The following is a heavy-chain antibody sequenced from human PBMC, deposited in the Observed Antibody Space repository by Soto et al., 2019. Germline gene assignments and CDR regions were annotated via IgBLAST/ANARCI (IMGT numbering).Heavy chain of an antibody. CDR3: ARDGLPDDFRSGGYWFDP. D-gene: IGHD3-3*01. CDR2: ISHDGRIE. J-gene: IGHJ5*02. CDR1: GFTFSTFA. V-gene: IGHV3-30-3*01. Sequence: GGSLRLSCAASGFTFSTFALHWVRQAPGEGLEWVALISHDGRIEKYADSVKGRFTISRDNSKNTLYMQMDSLRPEDTGVYYCARDGLPDDFRSGGYWFDPWGQGTQVTVSS.